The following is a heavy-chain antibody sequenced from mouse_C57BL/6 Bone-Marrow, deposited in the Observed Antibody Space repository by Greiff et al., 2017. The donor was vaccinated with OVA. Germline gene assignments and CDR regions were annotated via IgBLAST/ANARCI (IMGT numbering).Heavy chain of an antibody. CDR1: GFSFNTYA. V-gene: IGHV10-1*01. D-gene: IGHD6-1*01. J-gene: IGHJ3*01. CDR3: VRHRPRRGFAY. Sequence: EVKVVESGGGLVQPKGSLKLSCAASGFSFNTYAMNWVRQAPGKGLEWVARIRSKSNNYATYYADSVKDRFTISRDDSESMLYLQMNNLKTEDTAMYYCVRHRPRRGFAYWGQGTLVTVSA. CDR2: IRSKSNNYAT.